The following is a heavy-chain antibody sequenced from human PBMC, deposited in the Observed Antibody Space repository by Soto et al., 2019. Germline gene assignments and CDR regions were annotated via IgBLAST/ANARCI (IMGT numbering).Heavy chain of an antibody. CDR3: ARWPPFVDCSGRSCYSDAPNNWFDP. V-gene: IGHV1-8*01. J-gene: IGHJ5*02. CDR2: MNPNSGNT. CDR1: GYTFTSYD. D-gene: IGHD2-15*01. Sequence: GASVKVSCKASGYTFTSYDINWVRQATGQGLEWMGWMNPNSGNTGYAQKFQGRVTMTRNTSISTAYMELSSLRSEDTAVYYCARWPPFVDCSGRSCYSDAPNNWFDPWGQGTLVTVSS.